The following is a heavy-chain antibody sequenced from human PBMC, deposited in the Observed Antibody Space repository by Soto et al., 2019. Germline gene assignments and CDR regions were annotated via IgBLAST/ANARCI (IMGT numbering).Heavy chain of an antibody. CDR2: IIPIFGTA. CDR1: GGTFSSYA. Sequence: QVQLVQSGAEVKKPGSSVKVSCKASGGTFSSYAISWVRQAPGQGLEWMGGIIPIFGTANYAQKFQGRVTITADESTSTAYMELSSLRSEDTAVYYCASGGDIVVVPAAELYYYYYGIDVWGQGTTVTVSS. V-gene: IGHV1-69*01. D-gene: IGHD2-2*01. CDR3: ASGGDIVVVPAAELYYYYYGIDV. J-gene: IGHJ6*02.